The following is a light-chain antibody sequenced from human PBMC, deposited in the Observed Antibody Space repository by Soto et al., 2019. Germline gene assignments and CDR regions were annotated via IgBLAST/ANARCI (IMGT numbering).Light chain of an antibody. CDR3: QQRSNWPPIP. J-gene: IGKJ5*01. Sequence: PGERATLSCSASQSVSSYLAWYQQKPGQAPRLLIYDASNRATGIPARFSGSGSGTDFTLTISSLEPEDFAVYYCQQRSNWPPIPFGQGTRLEIK. CDR1: QSVSSY. V-gene: IGKV3-11*01. CDR2: DAS.